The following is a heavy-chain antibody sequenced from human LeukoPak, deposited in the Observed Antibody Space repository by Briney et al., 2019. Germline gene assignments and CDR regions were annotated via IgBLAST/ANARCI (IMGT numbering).Heavy chain of an antibody. V-gene: IGHV4-34*01. CDR1: GGSFSGYY. CDR3: ARIVKAAGTYYYYYYGMDV. J-gene: IGHJ6*02. Sequence: SETLSLTCAVYGGSFSGYYWNWIRQPPGKGLEWIGEINHSGSTNYNPSLKSRVTISVDTSKNQFSLKLSSVTAADTAVYYCARIVKAAGTYYYYYYGMDVWGQGTTVTVSS. D-gene: IGHD6-13*01. CDR2: INHSGST.